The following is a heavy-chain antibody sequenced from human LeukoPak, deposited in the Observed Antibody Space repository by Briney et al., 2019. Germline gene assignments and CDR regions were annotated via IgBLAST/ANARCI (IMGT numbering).Heavy chain of an antibody. D-gene: IGHD6-6*01. CDR1: GGTFSSYA. CDR3: ARSIAARHSWFDP. CDR2: IIPIFGTA. Sequence: SVKVSCKASGGTFSSYAISWVRQAPGQGLEWMGGIIPIFGTANYAQKFQGRVTITTDESTSTAYMELSSLRSEDTAVYYCARSIAARHSWFDPSGQGTLVTVSS. J-gene: IGHJ5*02. V-gene: IGHV1-69*05.